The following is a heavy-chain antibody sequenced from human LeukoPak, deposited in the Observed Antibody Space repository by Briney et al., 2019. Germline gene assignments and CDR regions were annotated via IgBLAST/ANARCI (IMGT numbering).Heavy chain of an antibody. V-gene: IGHV3-48*03. D-gene: IGHD3-10*02. CDR3: AELGITMIGGV. J-gene: IGHJ6*04. CDR2: ISSSDSTI. CDR1: GFTFSSYE. Sequence: GGSLRLSCAASGFTFSSYEMNWVRQAPGKGLEWVSYISSSDSTIYYADSVKGRFTISRDNAKNSLYPQTNSLRAEDTAVYYCAELGITMIGGVWGKGTTVTISS.